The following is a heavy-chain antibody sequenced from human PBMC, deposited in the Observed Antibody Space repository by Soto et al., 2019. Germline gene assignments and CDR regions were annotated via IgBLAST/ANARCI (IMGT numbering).Heavy chain of an antibody. V-gene: IGHV3-53*01. J-gene: IGHJ4*02. D-gene: IGHD5-18*01. CDR2: IYSGGST. CDR1: GFTVSSNY. CDR3: ARNGGYSYGQYYFDY. Sequence: VGSLRLSCAASGFTVSSNYMSWVRQAPGKGLEWVSVIYSGGSTYYADSVKGRFTISRDNSKNTLYLQMNSLRAEDTAVYCCARNGGYSYGQYYFDYWGQGTLVTVSS.